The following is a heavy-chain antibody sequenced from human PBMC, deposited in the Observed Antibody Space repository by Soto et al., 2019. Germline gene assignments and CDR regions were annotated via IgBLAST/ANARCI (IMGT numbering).Heavy chain of an antibody. V-gene: IGHV1-69*13. J-gene: IGHJ4*02. CDR2: IIPIFGTA. CDR1: GGTFSSYA. CDR3: ARGHRSSWYKSDY. Sequence: SVKVSCKASGGTFSSYAISWVRQAPGQGLEWMGGIIPIFGTANYAQKFQGRVTITADESTGTAYMELSSLRSEDTAVYYCARGHRSSWYKSDYWGQGTLVTVSP. D-gene: IGHD6-13*01.